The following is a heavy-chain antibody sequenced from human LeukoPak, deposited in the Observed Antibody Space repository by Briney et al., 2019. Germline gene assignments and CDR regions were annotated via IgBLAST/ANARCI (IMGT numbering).Heavy chain of an antibody. Sequence: SETLSLTCTVSGGSISSYYWSWIRQPPGKGLEWIGYIYYSGSTNYNPSLKSRVTISVDTSKNQFSLKLSSVTAADTAVYYCVRVRYSSGWYWGDFDCWGQGTLVTVSS. J-gene: IGHJ4*02. D-gene: IGHD6-19*01. CDR2: IYYSGST. V-gene: IGHV4-59*01. CDR1: GGSISSYY. CDR3: VRVRYSSGWYWGDFDC.